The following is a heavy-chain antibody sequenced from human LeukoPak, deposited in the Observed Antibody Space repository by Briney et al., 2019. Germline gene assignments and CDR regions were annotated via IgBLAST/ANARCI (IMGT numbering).Heavy chain of an antibody. Sequence: PGGSLRLSCAASGFTFSNYNMNWVRQAPGKGLEWVSSISSSSSFLYYADSVKGRFIISRDNAKNSLYLHMNSLRAEDTAVYYCATVGTTGPWGQGTLVTVSS. CDR1: GFTFSNYN. D-gene: IGHD1-14*01. J-gene: IGHJ5*02. CDR2: ISSSSSFL. CDR3: ATVGTTGP. V-gene: IGHV3-21*01.